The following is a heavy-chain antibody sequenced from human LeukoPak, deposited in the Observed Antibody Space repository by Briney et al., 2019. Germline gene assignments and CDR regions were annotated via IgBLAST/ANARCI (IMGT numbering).Heavy chain of an antibody. Sequence: GGSLRLSCAASGFTFSGYAMSWVRQAPGKGLEWVSAISGSGGSTYYADSVKGRFTISRDNSKNTLYLQMNSLRAEDTAVYYCAKGRGDYYDSSGYQAHFDYWGQGTLVTVSS. CDR3: AKGRGDYYDSSGYQAHFDY. V-gene: IGHV3-23*01. J-gene: IGHJ4*02. CDR1: GFTFSGYA. CDR2: ISGSGGST. D-gene: IGHD3-22*01.